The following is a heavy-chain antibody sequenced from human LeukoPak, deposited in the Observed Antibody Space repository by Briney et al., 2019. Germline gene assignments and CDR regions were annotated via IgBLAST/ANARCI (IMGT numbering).Heavy chain of an antibody. CDR2: IYYSGST. CDR3: ARDSEGSGAFDI. CDR1: GGSISSGGYS. V-gene: IGHV4-31*03. J-gene: IGHJ3*02. Sequence: SQTLSLTCTVSGGSISSGGYSWSWIRQHPGKGLEWIGYIYYSGSTYYNPSLKSRVTISVDTSKNQFSLKLSSVTAADTAVYYCARDSEGSGAFDIWGQGTMVTVSS.